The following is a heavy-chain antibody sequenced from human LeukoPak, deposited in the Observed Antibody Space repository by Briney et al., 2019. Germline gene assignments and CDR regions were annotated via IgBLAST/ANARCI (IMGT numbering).Heavy chain of an antibody. CDR2: IYTSGST. V-gene: IGHV4-61*02. D-gene: IGHD3-10*01. Sequence: PSETLSLTCTVSGGSISSGSYYWSWIRQPAGKGLEWIGRIYTSGSTNYNPSLKSRVTISVDTSKNQFSLKLSSVTAADTAVYYCARGVIIKEGYYFDYWGQGTLVTVSS. J-gene: IGHJ4*02. CDR1: GGSISSGSYY. CDR3: ARGVIIKEGYYFDY.